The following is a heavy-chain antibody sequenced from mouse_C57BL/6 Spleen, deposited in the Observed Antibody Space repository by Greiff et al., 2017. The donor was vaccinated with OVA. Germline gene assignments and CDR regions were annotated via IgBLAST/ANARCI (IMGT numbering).Heavy chain of an antibody. CDR3: ARWAYYSNYVRDAMDY. D-gene: IGHD2-5*01. Sequence: QVQLKQSGPELVKPGASVKISCKASGYAFSSSWMNWVKQRPGKGLEWIGRIYPGDGDTNYNGKFKGKATLTADKSSSTAYMQLSSLTSEDSAVYFCARWAYYSNYVRDAMDYWGQGTSVTVSS. J-gene: IGHJ4*01. CDR2: IYPGDGDT. V-gene: IGHV1-82*01. CDR1: GYAFSSSW.